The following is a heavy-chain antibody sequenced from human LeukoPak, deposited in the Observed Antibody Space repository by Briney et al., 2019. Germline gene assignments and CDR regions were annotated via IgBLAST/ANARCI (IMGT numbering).Heavy chain of an antibody. CDR2: ISCSSSYI. Sequence: AGGSLRLSCAASGFTFSSYSMNWVRQAPGKGLEWVSSISCSSSYIYYADSVKGRFTISRDNAKNSLYLQMNSLRAEDTAVYYCARVARRYSSSWYDYWGQGTLVTVSS. V-gene: IGHV3-21*01. J-gene: IGHJ4*02. CDR1: GFTFSSYS. CDR3: ARVARRYSSSWYDY. D-gene: IGHD6-13*01.